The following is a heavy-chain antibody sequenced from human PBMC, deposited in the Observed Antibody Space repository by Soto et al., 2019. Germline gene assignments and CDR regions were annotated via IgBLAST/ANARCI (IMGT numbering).Heavy chain of an antibody. D-gene: IGHD6-6*01. J-gene: IGHJ4*02. Sequence: QVQLQQWGAGLLKPSETLSLTCAVYGGSFSGYYWSWIRQPPGKGLEWIGEINHSGSTNYNPSLKGRVTISVDTSQNPFALKLSSVTAADAAVYYCARGWKDQLVPAFDYWGQGTLVTVSS. CDR3: ARGWKDQLVPAFDY. V-gene: IGHV4-34*01. CDR2: INHSGST. CDR1: GGSFSGYY.